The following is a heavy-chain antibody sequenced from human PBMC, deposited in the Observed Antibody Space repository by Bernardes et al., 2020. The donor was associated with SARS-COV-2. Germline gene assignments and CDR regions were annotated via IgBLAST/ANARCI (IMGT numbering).Heavy chain of an antibody. CDR2: VGISATST. CDR1: GFTFSAYT. CDR3: ATLSRYGDYGNY. V-gene: IGHV3-23*01. Sequence: AGSLRLSCAASGFTFSAYTMSWVRQAPGKGLEWVSTVGISATSTFFAASVKGRFTISRDNSKNTVSLQMNSLRVEDTAVYYCATLSRYGDYGNYWGQGILVTVSS. D-gene: IGHD4-17*01. J-gene: IGHJ4*02.